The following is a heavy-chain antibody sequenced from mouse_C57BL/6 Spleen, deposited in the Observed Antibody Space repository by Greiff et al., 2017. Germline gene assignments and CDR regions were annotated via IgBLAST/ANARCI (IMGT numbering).Heavy chain of an antibody. CDR2: INPSSGYT. CDR1: GYTFTSYT. Sequence: VQLQQSGAELARPGASVKMSCKASGYTFTSYTMHWVKQRPGQGLEWIGYINPSSGYTKYNQKFKDKATLTADKSSSTAYMQLSSLTSEDSAVYYCANIYYYGSYYFDYWGQGTTLTVSS. V-gene: IGHV1-4*01. J-gene: IGHJ2*01. CDR3: ANIYYYGSYYFDY. D-gene: IGHD1-1*01.